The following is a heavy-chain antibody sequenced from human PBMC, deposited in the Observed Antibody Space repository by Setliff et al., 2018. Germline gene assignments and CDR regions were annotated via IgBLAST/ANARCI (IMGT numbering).Heavy chain of an antibody. V-gene: IGHV1-69*13. CDR1: GGTFSSYA. CDR3: AIPSSGNFYFDY. CDR2: IIPIFGTA. D-gene: IGHD1-26*01. J-gene: IGHJ4*02. Sequence: SVKVSCKASGGTFSSYAITWVRQAPGQGLEWMGGIIPIFGTAKYAQKFQGRVTITADQSTRTAYMELSSLRSGDTAVYYCAIPSSGNFYFDYWGQGTQVTVSS.